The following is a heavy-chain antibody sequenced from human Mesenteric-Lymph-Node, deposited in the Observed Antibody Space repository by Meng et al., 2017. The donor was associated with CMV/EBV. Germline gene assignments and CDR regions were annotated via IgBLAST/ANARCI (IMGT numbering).Heavy chain of an antibody. CDR2: IYYSGST. CDR3: ARDTESSGMTTVTTAGGMDV. D-gene: IGHD4-17*01. CDR1: GGSISSSSYY. J-gene: IGHJ6*02. V-gene: IGHV4-39*02. Sequence: SETLSLTCTVSGGSISSSSYYWGWIRQPPGKGLEWIGSIYYSGSTYYNPSLKSRVTISVDTSKNQFSLKLSSVTAADTAVYYCARDTESSGMTTVTTAGGMDVWGQGTTVTVSS.